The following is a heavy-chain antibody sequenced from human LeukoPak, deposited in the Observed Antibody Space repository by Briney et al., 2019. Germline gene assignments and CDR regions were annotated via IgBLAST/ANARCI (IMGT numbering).Heavy chain of an antibody. Sequence: GGSLRLSCAASGFTVSSNYMSWVRQAPGKGREGVSVIYSGGSTYYADSVKGRFTISRDNSKNTLYLQMNSLRAEDTAVYYCARDGKGYYDFWSGYSHDAFDIWVQGTMVTVSS. V-gene: IGHV3-66*02. D-gene: IGHD3-3*01. J-gene: IGHJ3*02. CDR3: ARDGKGYYDFWSGYSHDAFDI. CDR2: IYSGGST. CDR1: GFTVSSNY.